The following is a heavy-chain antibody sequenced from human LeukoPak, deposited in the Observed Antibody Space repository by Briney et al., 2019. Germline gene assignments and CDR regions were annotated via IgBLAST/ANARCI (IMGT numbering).Heavy chain of an antibody. CDR2: IYHSGST. Sequence: PSETLSLTCAVSGYSISSGYYWGWIRQPPGKGLGWIGSIYHSGSTYYNPSLKSRVTISVDTSKNQFSLKLSSVTAADTAVYYCARSSPGSGSFHFDYWGQGTLVTVSS. CDR1: GYSISSGYY. V-gene: IGHV4-38-2*01. CDR3: ARSSPGSGSFHFDY. J-gene: IGHJ4*02. D-gene: IGHD3-10*01.